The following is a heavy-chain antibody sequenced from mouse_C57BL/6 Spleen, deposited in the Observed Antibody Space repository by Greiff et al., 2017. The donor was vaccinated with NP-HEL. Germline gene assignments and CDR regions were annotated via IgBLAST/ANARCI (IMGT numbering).Heavy chain of an antibody. CDR2: IYPSDSET. CDR3: ARRRGFAMDY. Sequence: QVQLKQPGAELVRPGSSVKLSCKASGYTFTSYWMDWVKQRPGQGLEWIGNIYPSDSETHYNQKFKDKATLTVDKSSSTAYMQLSSLTSEDSAVYYCARRRGFAMDYWGQGTSVTVSS. J-gene: IGHJ4*01. V-gene: IGHV1-61*01. CDR1: GYTFTSYW.